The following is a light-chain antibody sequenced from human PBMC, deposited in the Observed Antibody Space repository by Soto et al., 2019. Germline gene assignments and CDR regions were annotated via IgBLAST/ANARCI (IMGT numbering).Light chain of an antibody. CDR2: GAS. V-gene: IGKV3-20*01. CDR3: QQYGSSYT. CDR1: QSVSSSY. J-gene: IGKJ2*01. Sequence: EIVLTQSPGTLSLSPGERATLSCRASQSVSSSYLAWYQQKPGQAPRLLIYGASSRATGIPVRFSGSWSGTDFTLTISRLEPEAFAVYYCQQYGSSYTFGQGTKLEI.